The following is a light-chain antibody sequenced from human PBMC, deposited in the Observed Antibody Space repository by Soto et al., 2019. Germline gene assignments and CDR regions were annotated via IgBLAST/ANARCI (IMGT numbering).Light chain of an antibody. CDR1: SGHSSYI. CDR3: ETWDSNTHEV. V-gene: IGLV4-60*02. CDR2: LEGSGSY. Sequence: QSVLTQSSSASASLGSSVKLTCTLNSGHSSYIIAWHQQQPGKAPRYLMKLEGSGSYNKGSGVPDRFSGSSSGADRYLTISNLQFEDEADYYCETWDSNTHEVFGGGTKLTVL. J-gene: IGLJ3*02.